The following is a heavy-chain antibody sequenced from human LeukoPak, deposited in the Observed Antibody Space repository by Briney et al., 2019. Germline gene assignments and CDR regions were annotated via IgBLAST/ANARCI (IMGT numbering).Heavy chain of an antibody. V-gene: IGHV4-61*08. D-gene: IGHD3-10*01. CDR1: GGFISSGGYY. CDR2: IYYSGST. CDR3: ARERRGSGSYPFDY. Sequence: SQTLSLTCTVSGGFISSGGYYWTWIRQPSGKGLECVGYIYYSGSTNYNPSLKSRVTISVDTSKNQFSLKLSSVTAADTAVYYCARERRGSGSYPFDYWGQGTLVTVSS. J-gene: IGHJ4*02.